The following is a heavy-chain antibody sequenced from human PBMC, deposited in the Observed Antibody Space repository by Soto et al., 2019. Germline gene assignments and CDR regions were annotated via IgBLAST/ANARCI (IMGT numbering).Heavy chain of an antibody. D-gene: IGHD1-26*01. V-gene: IGHV4-34*01. CDR2: INHSGST. J-gene: IGHJ4*02. CDR3: ARANMGARYRY. Sequence: PSETLSLTCAVYGGSFSGYYWSWIRQPPGKGLEWIGEINHSGSTNYNPSLKSRVTISVDTSKNQFSLKLSSVTAADTAVYYCARANMGARYRYWGQGTLVPVSS. CDR1: GGSFSGYY.